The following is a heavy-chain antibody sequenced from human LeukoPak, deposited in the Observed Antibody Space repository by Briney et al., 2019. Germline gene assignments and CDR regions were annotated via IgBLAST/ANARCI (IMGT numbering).Heavy chain of an antibody. V-gene: IGHV4-38-2*01. CDR1: GYSISSGYY. CDR3: ARVGPYCGGDCYYDY. J-gene: IGHJ4*02. Sequence: PSETLSLTCAVSGYSISSGYYWGWIRQPPGKGLEWIGSIYHSGSTYYNPSLKSRVTISVDTSKNQFSLKLSSVTAADTAVYYCARVGPYCGGDCYYDYWGQGTLVTVSS. D-gene: IGHD2-21*02. CDR2: IYHSGST.